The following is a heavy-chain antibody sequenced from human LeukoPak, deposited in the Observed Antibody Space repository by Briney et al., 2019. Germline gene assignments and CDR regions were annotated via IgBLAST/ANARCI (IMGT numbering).Heavy chain of an antibody. D-gene: IGHD3-10*01. CDR1: GFTFSTYT. CDR2: IFSGGST. J-gene: IGHJ4*02. Sequence: GGSLRLSCAASGFTFSTYTMTWVRQAPGKGLEWVSVIFSGGSTYYADSVKGRFTISRDKSNNTRYLQMNSLRAEDTAVYYCARGPGKASFDYWGQGTLVTVSS. CDR3: ARGPGKASFDY. V-gene: IGHV3-53*01.